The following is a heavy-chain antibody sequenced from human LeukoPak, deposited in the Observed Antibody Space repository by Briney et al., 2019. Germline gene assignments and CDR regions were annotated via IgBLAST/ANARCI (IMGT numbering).Heavy chain of an antibody. Sequence: SETLSLTCTVSGYSISSGYYWGWIRQPPGKGLEWIGSIYHSGSTYYNPSLKSRVTISVDTSKNQFSLKLSSVTAADTAVYYCARVQGTTARYFDYWGQGTLVTVSS. CDR3: ARVQGTTARYFDY. D-gene: IGHD1-14*01. V-gene: IGHV4-38-2*02. CDR1: GYSISSGYY. J-gene: IGHJ4*02. CDR2: IYHSGST.